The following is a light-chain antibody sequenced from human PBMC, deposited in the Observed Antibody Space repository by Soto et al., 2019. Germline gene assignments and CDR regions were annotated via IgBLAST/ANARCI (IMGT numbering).Light chain of an antibody. CDR3: QQTYSFPRT. CDR1: QSISKF. J-gene: IGKJ1*01. V-gene: IGKV1-39*01. CDR2: GAS. Sequence: DIQMTQSPSPLSASVGDRVTITCRASQSISKFLNWYQERPGKVPKVLIYGASTLQSGVPSRFSGSGSGTDFTLTISSLQPEDFATYHCQQTYSFPRTFGHGTKVDIK.